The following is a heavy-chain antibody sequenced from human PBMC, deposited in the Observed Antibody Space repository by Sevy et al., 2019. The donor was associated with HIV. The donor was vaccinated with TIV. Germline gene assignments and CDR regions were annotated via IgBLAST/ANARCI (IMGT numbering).Heavy chain of an antibody. CDR1: GFSFSTYG. Sequence: GGSLRLSCVASGFSFSTYGMHWVRQAPGKGREGLALISYHGTNKYYGDSVRGRFTVSRDNSRNTLYLQMDSLRAEDTAVYYCAKISEEYIQTWYPPDYWGQGTLVTVSS. CDR3: AKISEEYIQTWYPPDY. D-gene: IGHD5-18*01. J-gene: IGHJ4*02. V-gene: IGHV3-30*18. CDR2: ISYHGTNK.